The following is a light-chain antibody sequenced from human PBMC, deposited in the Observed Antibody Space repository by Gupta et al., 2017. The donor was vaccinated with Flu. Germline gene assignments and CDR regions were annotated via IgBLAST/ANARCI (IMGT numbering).Light chain of an antibody. V-gene: IGKV1-33*01. J-gene: IGKJ4*02. CDR1: EDISNY. CDR3: QQDHSLPLA. CDR2: DAS. Sequence: DIQMTQSPSSLSASVGDRVTITCQASEDISNYLNWYQQKPGKAPQLLIYDASNLQTGVPSRFSGSGSGTDFSFTISSLQPEDFATYYCQQDHSLPLAFGRGTKVEIK.